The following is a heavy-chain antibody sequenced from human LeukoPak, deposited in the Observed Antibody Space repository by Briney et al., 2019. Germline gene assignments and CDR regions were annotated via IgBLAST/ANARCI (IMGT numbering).Heavy chain of an antibody. CDR2: IYSGGST. D-gene: IGHD2-21*02. Sequence: PGGSLRLSCAASGFTVSSNYMSWVRQAPGKGLEWVSVIYSGGSTYYADSVKGRFTISRDNSKNTLYLQMNSLRAEDTAVYYCARDKAYCGGDCYQPLGYWGQGTLVTVSS. J-gene: IGHJ4*02. CDR3: ARDKAYCGGDCYQPLGY. CDR1: GFTVSSNY. V-gene: IGHV3-66*01.